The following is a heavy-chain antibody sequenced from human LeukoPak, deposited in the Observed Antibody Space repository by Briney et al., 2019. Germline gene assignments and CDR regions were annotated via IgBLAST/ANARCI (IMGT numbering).Heavy chain of an antibody. CDR2: ISYSGST. Sequence: SETLSLTCTVSGGSISSYYWSWIRQPPGKGLEWIGYISYSGSTNYNPSLKSRVTISVDTSKNQFSLKLSSVTAADTAVYYCARHPSYYDRIDYWGQGTLVTVSS. V-gene: IGHV4-59*08. CDR1: GGSISSYY. D-gene: IGHD3-22*01. J-gene: IGHJ4*02. CDR3: ARHPSYYDRIDY.